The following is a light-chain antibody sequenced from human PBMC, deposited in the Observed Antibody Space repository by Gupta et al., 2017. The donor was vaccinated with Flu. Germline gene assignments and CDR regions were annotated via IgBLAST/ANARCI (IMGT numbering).Light chain of an antibody. CDR2: HAS. V-gene: IGKV3-11*01. CDR1: QSVGSS. J-gene: IGKJ1*01. CDR3: QQRSNWRT. Sequence: EIVLTQSPATLSLSPGERATLSCRASQSVGSSLAWFHQKPGQAPRLLIYHASNRATGIAARFSGSGSGKEFTLTISSLEPEDFAVYYCQQRSNWRTFGQGTKVEMK.